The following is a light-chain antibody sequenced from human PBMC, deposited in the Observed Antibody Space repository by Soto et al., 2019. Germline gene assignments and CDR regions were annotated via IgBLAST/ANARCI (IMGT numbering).Light chain of an antibody. CDR3: QQYGTSPPMYT. J-gene: IGKJ2*01. V-gene: IGKV3-20*01. CDR1: QSVNNNY. Sequence: EIVLTQSPGTLSLSPGERATHSCRASQSVNNNYLAWYQQKPGQAPRLLISGASIRATGIPDRFGGSGSGTDFALTISRLEPEDFAVYYCQQYGTSPPMYTFGQGTKLEI. CDR2: GAS.